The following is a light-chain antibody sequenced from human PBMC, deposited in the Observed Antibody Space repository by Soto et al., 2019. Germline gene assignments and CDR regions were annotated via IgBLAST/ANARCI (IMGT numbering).Light chain of an antibody. CDR1: NIGSKN. J-gene: IGLJ3*02. CDR2: RDS. Sequence: SYELTKPLSVSVDQGQTARITCGGNNIGSKNVHWYQQKPGQAPVLVIYRDSNRPSGIPERFSVSNSGNTATLTISRAQAGDEADYYCQVWDSSTARVFGGGTKLAVL. CDR3: QVWDSSTARV. V-gene: IGLV3-9*01.